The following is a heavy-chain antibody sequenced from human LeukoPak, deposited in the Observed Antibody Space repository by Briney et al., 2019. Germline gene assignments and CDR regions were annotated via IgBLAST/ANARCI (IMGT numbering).Heavy chain of an antibody. Sequence: PGGSLRLSCAASGFTFSSYAMHWVRQAPGKGLEYVSAISSNGGSTYYANSVKGRFTISRDNSKNTLYLQMGSLRAEDMAVYYCAGALYYYYYMDVWGKGTTVTVSS. CDR3: AGALYYYYYMDV. J-gene: IGHJ6*03. CDR1: GFTFSSYA. V-gene: IGHV3-64*01. CDR2: ISSNGGST.